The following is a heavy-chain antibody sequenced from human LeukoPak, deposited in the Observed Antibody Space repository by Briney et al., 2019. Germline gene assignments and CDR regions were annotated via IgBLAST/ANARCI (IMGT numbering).Heavy chain of an antibody. D-gene: IGHD6-13*01. Sequence: PGGSLRLSCAASGFTFSSYWMHWVRQAPGKGLVWVSRINIDGSSTSYADSVKGRFPILRDNAKNTVYLQMNSLRAEDTAVYYCANGGPIRAAAGTGFRYWGQGTLVTVSS. CDR3: ANGGPIRAAAGTGFRY. CDR2: INIDGSST. J-gene: IGHJ4*02. CDR1: GFTFSSYW. V-gene: IGHV3-74*01.